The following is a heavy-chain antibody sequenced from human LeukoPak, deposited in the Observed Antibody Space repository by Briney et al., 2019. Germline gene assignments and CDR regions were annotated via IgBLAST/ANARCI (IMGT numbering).Heavy chain of an antibody. CDR1: GYTLTELS. D-gene: IGHD3-9*01. Sequence: ASVKVSCKVSGYTLTELSMHWVRQAPGKGLEWMGGFDPEDGETIYAQKFQGRVTMTEDTSTDTAYMELSSVIAADTAVYYCARFRDVLGYYYGMDVWGKGTRVTVSS. J-gene: IGHJ6*04. CDR2: FDPEDGET. CDR3: ARFRDVLGYYYGMDV. V-gene: IGHV1-24*01.